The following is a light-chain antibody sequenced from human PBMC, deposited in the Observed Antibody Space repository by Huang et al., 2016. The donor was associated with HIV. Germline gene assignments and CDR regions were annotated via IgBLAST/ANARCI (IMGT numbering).Light chain of an antibody. CDR3: QQYNDWPGT. Sequence: EMVMTQSPATLSVSPGERAPLSCRASQNVSTNLAWYQQKPGQAPRLLIYGASTRATGVPARFSGSGSGTEFALTIGSLQSEDFAVYHCQQYNDWPGTFGQGTKVEIK. CDR1: QNVSTN. V-gene: IGKV3-15*01. J-gene: IGKJ1*01. CDR2: GAS.